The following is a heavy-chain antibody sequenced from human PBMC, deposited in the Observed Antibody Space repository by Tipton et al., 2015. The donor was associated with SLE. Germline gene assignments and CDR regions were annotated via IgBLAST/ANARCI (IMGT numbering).Heavy chain of an antibody. CDR3: ARVVYSFSDAFDI. CDR2: IYDSGSS. CDR1: GVSISPNY. V-gene: IGHV4-59*01. J-gene: IGHJ3*02. D-gene: IGHD6-13*01. Sequence: TLSLTCTVSGVSISPNYWSWIRQSPGKGLEWIGNIYDSGSSNYNPSLKSRVTISVDASKNQFSLRLTSLTAADTAVYYCARVVYSFSDAFDIWGQGTLVTVSS.